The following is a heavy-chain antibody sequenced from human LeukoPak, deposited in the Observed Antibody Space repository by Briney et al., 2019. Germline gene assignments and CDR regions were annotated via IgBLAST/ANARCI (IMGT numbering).Heavy chain of an antibody. V-gene: IGHV1-18*01. D-gene: IGHD1-26*01. CDR1: GYTFTSYG. CDR2: ISAYNGNT. J-gene: IGHJ3*02. Sequence: ASVKVSCKASGYTFTSYGISWVRQAPGQGLEWMGWISAYNGNTNYAQKLQGRVTMTTDTSTSTAYMELRSLRSDDTAVYYCASTYRSYSLDTFDIWGQGTMVTVSS. CDR3: ASTYRSYSLDTFDI.